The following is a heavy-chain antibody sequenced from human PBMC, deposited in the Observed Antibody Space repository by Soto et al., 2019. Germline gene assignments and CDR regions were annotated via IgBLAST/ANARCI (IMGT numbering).Heavy chain of an antibody. D-gene: IGHD2-21*02. V-gene: IGHV4-30-2*01. CDR2: IYQSGST. J-gene: IGHJ5*02. CDR3: ARDMSGCSSSDCYLSGWFDP. CDR1: GAPITSGAYS. Sequence: SETLSLTCTVSGAPITSGAYSWSWIRQPPGKGLEWTGFIYQSGSTHYNPSLKSRVTISVDRSKNHFSLQLTSLTAADTAVYYCARDMSGCSSSDCYLSGWFDPWDPGTLVTVSS.